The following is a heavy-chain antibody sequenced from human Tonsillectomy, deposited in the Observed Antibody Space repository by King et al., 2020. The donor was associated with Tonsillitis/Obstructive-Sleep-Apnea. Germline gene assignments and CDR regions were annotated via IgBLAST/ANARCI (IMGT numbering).Heavy chain of an antibody. CDR3: ARTRSSGGWYGRGDYYYGMDV. D-gene: IGHD6-13*01. V-gene: IGHV1-46*01. CDR1: GYTFTSYY. CDR2: INPSTGGT. Sequence: VQLVESGAEVKKPGASVKVSCKASGYTFTSYYMHWVRQAPGQGLEWMGIINPSTGGTSYAQEFQGRVTMTRDTSTSTVYMELSSLRSEDTAVFYCARTRSSGGWYGRGDYYYGMDVWGQGTTVTVSS. J-gene: IGHJ6*02.